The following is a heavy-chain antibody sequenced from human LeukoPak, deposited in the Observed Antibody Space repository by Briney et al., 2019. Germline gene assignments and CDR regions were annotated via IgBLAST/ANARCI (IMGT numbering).Heavy chain of an antibody. D-gene: IGHD6-6*01. CDR1: GFTFSGSA. V-gene: IGHV3-73*01. J-gene: IGHJ4*02. CDR3: TPEPAARRQNFDY. Sequence: PGGSLRLSCAASGFTFSGSALHWVRQASGKGLEWVGRIRSTANGYATAYAASVKGRFTISRDDSKNTAYLQMDSLKTEDTAVYYCTPEPAARRQNFDYWGQGTLVTVSS. CDR2: IRSTANGYAT.